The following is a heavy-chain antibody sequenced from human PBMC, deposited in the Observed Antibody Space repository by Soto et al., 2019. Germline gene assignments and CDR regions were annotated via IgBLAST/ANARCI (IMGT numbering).Heavy chain of an antibody. V-gene: IGHV3-30*03. Sequence: PGGSLRLSCVGSGLTFSNYVFYWVRQAPGKGLEWVALISYDGNNAYYADSVQGRSTISRDNSKNTLFLHMGRLRAEDTAMYYCATKARVTNYLYYGMDVWGLGTTVTVSS. CDR2: ISYDGNNA. D-gene: IGHD2-21*02. J-gene: IGHJ6*02. CDR1: GLTFSNYV. CDR3: ATKARVTNYLYYGMDV.